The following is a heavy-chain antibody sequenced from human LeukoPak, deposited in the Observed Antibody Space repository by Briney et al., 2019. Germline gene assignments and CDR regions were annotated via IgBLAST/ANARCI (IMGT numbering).Heavy chain of an antibody. CDR2: INHSGSN. V-gene: IGHV4-34*01. CDR1: GGSFSGYY. Sequence: SETLSLTCAVYGGSFSGYYWSWIRQPPGKGLEWIGEINHSGSNNYNPSLKSRVTISVDTSKNQFSLKLSSVTAADTAVYYCARTAMVRGVKGFDYWGQGTLVTVSS. J-gene: IGHJ4*02. CDR3: ARTAMVRGVKGFDY. D-gene: IGHD3-10*01.